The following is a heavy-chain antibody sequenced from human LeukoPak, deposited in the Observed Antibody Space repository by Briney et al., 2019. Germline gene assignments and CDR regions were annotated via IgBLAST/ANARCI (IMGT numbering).Heavy chain of an antibody. D-gene: IGHD3-16*02. Sequence: PGGSLRLSCAASGFTFSSYGMHWVRQAPGKGLEWVAVISYDGSNKYYADSVKGRFTISRDNSKNTLYLQMNSLRAEDTAVYYCAKEQIKTFGGVIAPFDYWGQGTLVTVSS. CDR2: ISYDGSNK. J-gene: IGHJ4*02. CDR3: AKEQIKTFGGVIAPFDY. CDR1: GFTFSSYG. V-gene: IGHV3-30*18.